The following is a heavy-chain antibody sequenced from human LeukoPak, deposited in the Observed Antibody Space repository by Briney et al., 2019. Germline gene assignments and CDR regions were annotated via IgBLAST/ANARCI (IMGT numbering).Heavy chain of an antibody. V-gene: IGHV4-59*01. CDR3: AREPSPDYYGSGSYSEGWFDP. CDR2: IYYSGST. CDR1: GVSISSYY. J-gene: IGHJ5*02. D-gene: IGHD3-10*01. Sequence: SETLSLTCTVSGVSISSYYWSWLRQPPGKGLEWIGYIYYSGSTNYHPSLKSRVTISVDTSKNQFSLKLSSVTAADTAGYYCAREPSPDYYGSGSYSEGWFDPWGQGTLVTVSS.